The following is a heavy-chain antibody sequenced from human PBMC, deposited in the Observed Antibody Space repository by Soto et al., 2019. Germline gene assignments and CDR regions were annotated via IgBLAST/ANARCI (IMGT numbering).Heavy chain of an antibody. J-gene: IGHJ4*02. CDR2: INHSGST. V-gene: IGHV4-34*01. CDR3: ARAGDIVATTPNVYFDY. CDR1: GGSFSGYY. D-gene: IGHD5-12*01. Sequence: SETLSLTCAVYGGSFSGYYWSWIRQPPGKGLEWIGEINHSGSTNYNPSLKSRVTISVDTSKNQFSLKLSSVTAADTAVYYCARAGDIVATTPNVYFDYWGQGTLVTVSS.